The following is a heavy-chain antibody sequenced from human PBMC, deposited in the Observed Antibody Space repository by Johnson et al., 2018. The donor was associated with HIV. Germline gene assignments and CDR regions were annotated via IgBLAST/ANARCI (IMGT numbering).Heavy chain of an antibody. CDR1: GFTFDDYA. CDR3: AKIIGYSSGLEI. CDR2: ITWNSGSI. D-gene: IGHD6-19*01. V-gene: IGHV3-9*01. J-gene: IGHJ3*02. Sequence: VQLVESGGGLVQPGRSLRLSCAASGFTFDDYAIHWVRQAPGKGLEWVSGITWNSGSIGYADSVKGRFTISRDNSKNTLYLQMNSLRAEDTAVYYCAKIIGYSSGLEIWGQGTMVTVSS.